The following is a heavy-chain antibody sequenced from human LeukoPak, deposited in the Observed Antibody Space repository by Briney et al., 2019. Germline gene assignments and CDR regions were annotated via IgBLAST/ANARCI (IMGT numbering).Heavy chain of an antibody. D-gene: IGHD3-3*01. Sequence: ASVKVSCKASGYTFTGYYMHWVRQAPGQGLEWMGWINPNSGGTNYAQKFQGRVTMTRDTSISTAYMELSRLRSDDTAVYYCARLMRYYDFWSGDYYGMDVWGQGTTVTVS. CDR3: ARLMRYYDFWSGDYYGMDV. V-gene: IGHV1-2*02. J-gene: IGHJ6*02. CDR2: INPNSGGT. CDR1: GYTFTGYY.